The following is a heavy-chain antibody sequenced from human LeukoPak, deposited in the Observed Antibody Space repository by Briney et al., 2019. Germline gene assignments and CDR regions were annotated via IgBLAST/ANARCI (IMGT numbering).Heavy chain of an antibody. J-gene: IGHJ4*02. CDR2: IWYDGSNK. D-gene: IGHD1-26*01. V-gene: IGHV3-33*08. CDR3: ATGATRNY. Sequence: PGRSLRLSCAASGFTFSSYALHWVRQAPGKGLEWVAVIWYDGSNKYYADSVKGRFTISRDNSKNTLYLQMNSLRAEDTAVYYCATGATRNYWGQGTLVTVSS. CDR1: GFTFSSYA.